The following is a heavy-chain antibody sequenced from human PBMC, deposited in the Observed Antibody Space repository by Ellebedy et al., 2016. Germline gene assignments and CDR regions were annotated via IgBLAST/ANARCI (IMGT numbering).Heavy chain of an antibody. CDR1: GGTFSSYD. V-gene: IGHV1-69*13. CDR3: ARDAGANFDY. CDR2: IIPIFGTA. Sequence: SVKVSXXASGGTFSSYDIGWVRQAPGQGLEWMGGIIPIFGTANYAQKFQGRVTITADESTSTAYMELSSLRSEDTAVYYCARDAGANFDYWGQGTLVTVSS. D-gene: IGHD2-8*02. J-gene: IGHJ4*02.